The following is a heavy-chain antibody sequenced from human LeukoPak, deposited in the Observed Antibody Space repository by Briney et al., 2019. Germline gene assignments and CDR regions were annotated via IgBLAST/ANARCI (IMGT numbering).Heavy chain of an antibody. Sequence: GGSLRLSCAASGFTVSSNYMSWVRQAPGKGLEWVSIIYSGGRTYYADSVEGRFTISRDNSNNTLYLQMNSLRAEDTAVYYCARTVYYGDKDWFDPWGQGTLVTVSS. V-gene: IGHV3-53*01. CDR1: GFTVSSNY. J-gene: IGHJ5*02. CDR2: IYSGGRT. CDR3: ARTVYYGDKDWFDP. D-gene: IGHD4-17*01.